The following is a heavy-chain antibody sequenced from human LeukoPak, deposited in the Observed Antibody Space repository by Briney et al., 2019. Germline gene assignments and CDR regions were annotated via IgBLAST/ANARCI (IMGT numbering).Heavy chain of an antibody. Sequence: SETLSLTCTVSSGSISSYYWSWIRQPPGKGLEWIGYIYYSGSTNYNPSLKSRVTISVDTSKNQFSLKLSSVTAADTAVYYCARVPLTFGGVIGHDAFDIWGQGTMVTVSS. CDR3: ARVPLTFGGVIGHDAFDI. J-gene: IGHJ3*02. D-gene: IGHD3-16*02. V-gene: IGHV4-59*01. CDR1: SGSISSYY. CDR2: IYYSGST.